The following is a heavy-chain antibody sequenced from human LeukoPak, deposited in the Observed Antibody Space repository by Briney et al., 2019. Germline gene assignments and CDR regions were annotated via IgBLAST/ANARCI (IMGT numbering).Heavy chain of an antibody. V-gene: IGHV4-34*01. J-gene: IGHJ5*02. CDR3: ARFLDLYSSSWYVSRRRGLNNWFDP. CDR2: INHSGST. Sequence: TSETLSLTCAVYGGSFSGYHWSWIRQPPGKGLEWIGEINHSGSTNYNPSLKSRVTISVDTSKNQFSLKLSSVTAADTAVYYCARFLDLYSSSWYVSRRRGLNNWFDPWGQGTLVTVSS. CDR1: GGSFSGYH. D-gene: IGHD6-13*01.